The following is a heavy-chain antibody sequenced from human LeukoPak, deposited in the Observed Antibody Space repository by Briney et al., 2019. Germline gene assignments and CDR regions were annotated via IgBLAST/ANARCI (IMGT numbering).Heavy chain of an antibody. CDR2: INWNGGST. CDR1: GFTFDDYG. CDR3: AKDRVSWFGENAFDI. J-gene: IGHJ3*02. D-gene: IGHD3-10*01. V-gene: IGHV3-20*04. Sequence: PGGSLRLSCAASGFTFDDYGMSWVRQAPGKGLECVSGINWNGGSTGYADSVKGRFTISRDNAKNSLYLQMNSLRAEDTAVYYCAKDRVSWFGENAFDIWGQGTMVTVSS.